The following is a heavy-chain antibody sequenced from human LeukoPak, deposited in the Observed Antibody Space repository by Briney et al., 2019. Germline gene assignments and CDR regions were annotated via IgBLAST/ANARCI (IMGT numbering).Heavy chain of an antibody. J-gene: IGHJ3*02. CDR2: ISYDGSNK. CDR3: ARDETRGGVYWGGDAYPGVDSFDI. D-gene: IGHD2-21*02. V-gene: IGHV3-30-3*01. CDR1: GFTFSSYA. Sequence: GGSLRLSCAASGFTFSSYAMHWVRQAPGKGLEWVAVISYDGSNKYYADSVKGRFTISRDNAKNSLYLQMNSLRAEDTAVYYWARDETRGGVYWGGDAYPGVDSFDIWAQGTRATVS.